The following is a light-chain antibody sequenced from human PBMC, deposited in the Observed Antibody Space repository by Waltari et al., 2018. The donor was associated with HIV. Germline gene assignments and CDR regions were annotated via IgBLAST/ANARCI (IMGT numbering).Light chain of an antibody. Sequence: EIVMTQSPATLSVSPGDRVTLSCRASQTIASNLAWYQHKPGQAPRLLIYGASTRATGIPASFSGSRSGTEFTLTISSLQSEDFAIYYCQHYNNWPRYTFGQGTKLEVK. CDR2: GAS. CDR1: QTIASN. CDR3: QHYNNWPRYT. V-gene: IGKV3-15*01. J-gene: IGKJ2*01.